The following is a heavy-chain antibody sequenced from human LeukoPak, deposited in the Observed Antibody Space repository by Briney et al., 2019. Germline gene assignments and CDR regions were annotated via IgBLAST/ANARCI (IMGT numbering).Heavy chain of an antibody. J-gene: IGHJ4*02. CDR3: ARGPNYGDRVDYFDY. D-gene: IGHD4-17*01. CDR1: GFFFRNYW. CDR2: IKQDGNEK. Sequence: GGSLRLSCVASGFFFRNYWMSWVRQVPGRGLEWVAHIKQDGNEKHYVDSVEGRFTLSRDDSKNSLYLQMNSLRVDDSAVYYCARGPNYGDRVDYFDYWGQGTLVTVSS. V-gene: IGHV3-7*01.